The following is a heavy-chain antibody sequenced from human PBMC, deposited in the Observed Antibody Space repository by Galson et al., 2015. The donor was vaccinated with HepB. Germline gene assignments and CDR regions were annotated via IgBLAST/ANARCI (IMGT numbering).Heavy chain of an antibody. Sequence: VKVSCKVSGYTFTDYYMHWVQQAPGKGLEWMGLVDPEDGETIYAEKFQGRVTITADTSTDTAYMELSSLRSEDTAVYYCATQYCSSTSCWDPFDYWGQGTLVTVSS. CDR2: VDPEDGET. D-gene: IGHD2-2*01. CDR1: GYTFTDYY. CDR3: ATQYCSSTSCWDPFDY. V-gene: IGHV1-69-2*01. J-gene: IGHJ4*02.